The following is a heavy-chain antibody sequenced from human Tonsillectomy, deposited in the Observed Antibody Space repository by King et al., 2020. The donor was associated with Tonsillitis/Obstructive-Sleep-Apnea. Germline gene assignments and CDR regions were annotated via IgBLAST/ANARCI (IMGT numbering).Heavy chain of an antibody. Sequence: EQLVQSGAEVREPGAPVRISCKTSGYTFIGYYLHWVRQAPGQGLEWMGWINPNSGGTNYAQNFQGRVAMTRDTSTTTVYLELTSLRSDDTAVYYCARIGSWAAFDPWGQGTLVTVSS. J-gene: IGHJ5*02. CDR2: INPNSGGT. D-gene: IGHD3-16*01. CDR3: ARIGSWAAFDP. V-gene: IGHV1-2*02. CDR1: GYTFIGYY.